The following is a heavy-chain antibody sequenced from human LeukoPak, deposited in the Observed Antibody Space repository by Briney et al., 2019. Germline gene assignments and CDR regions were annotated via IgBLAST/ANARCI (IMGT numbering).Heavy chain of an antibody. J-gene: IGHJ4*02. V-gene: IGHV1-18*01. CDR2: ISAYNGNT. CDR3: ARVPYYYDSSGYAGGY. CDR1: GYTFTSYG. Sequence: GASVKVSCKASGYTFTSYGISWVRQAPGQGLEWMGWISAYNGNTNYAQKLQGRVTMTTDTSTSTAYMELRSLRSDDTAVYYCARVPYYYDSSGYAGGYWGQGTLVTVPS. D-gene: IGHD3-22*01.